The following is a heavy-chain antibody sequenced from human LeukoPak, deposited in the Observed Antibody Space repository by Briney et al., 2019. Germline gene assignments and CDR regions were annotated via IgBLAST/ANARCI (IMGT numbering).Heavy chain of an antibody. V-gene: IGHV3-23*01. CDR3: AKRAPYSSSWYSFDY. J-gene: IGHJ4*02. Sequence: HPGGSLRLSCAASGFTFSIYAMTWVRQAPGKGLEWVSAISGSGAKTYYADSVKGRFTISRDNSKNTLYLQMNSLRADDTAVYYCAKRAPYSSSWYSFDYWGQGTLVTVSS. D-gene: IGHD6-13*01. CDR2: ISGSGAKT. CDR1: GFTFSIYA.